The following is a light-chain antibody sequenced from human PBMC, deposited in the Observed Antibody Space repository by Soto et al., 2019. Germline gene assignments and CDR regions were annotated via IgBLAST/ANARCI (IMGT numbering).Light chain of an antibody. V-gene: IGLV2-14*01. Sequence: QSALTQPASVCGSPGQSITISCNGTSSDVGGYNYVSWYQQHPGKAPKLMIYDVSNRPSGVSNRFSGSKSGNTASLTISGLQAEDEADYYCSSYTSSSTLLYVFGTGTKVTVI. CDR3: SSYTSSSTLLYV. J-gene: IGLJ1*01. CDR1: SSDVGGYNY. CDR2: DVS.